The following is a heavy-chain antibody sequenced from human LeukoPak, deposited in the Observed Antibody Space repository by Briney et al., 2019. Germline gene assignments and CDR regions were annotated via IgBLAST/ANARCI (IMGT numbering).Heavy chain of an antibody. CDR3: AKGWGPPSIAVAGTGFDY. Sequence: PGGSLRLSCAASGFTFSSYAMSWVRQAPGKGLKWVSAISGSGGSTYYADSVKGRSTISRDNSKNTLYLQMNSLRAEDTAVYYCAKGWGPPSIAVAGTGFDYWGQGTLVTVSS. J-gene: IGHJ4*02. CDR2: ISGSGGST. V-gene: IGHV3-23*01. CDR1: GFTFSSYA. D-gene: IGHD6-19*01.